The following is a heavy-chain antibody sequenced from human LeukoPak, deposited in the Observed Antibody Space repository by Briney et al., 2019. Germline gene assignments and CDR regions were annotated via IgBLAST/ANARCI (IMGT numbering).Heavy chain of an antibody. CDR2: IHPADSDT. J-gene: IGHJ4*02. CDR1: GYSLTTSW. Sequence: GESLKISCKGSGYSLTTSWVGWVRQMPGKGLEWMGIIHPADSDTRYSPSFQGQVTISVDKSISTAYLQWSSLKASDTAMFYCARRRRYFDPFDYWGQGTLVTVSS. V-gene: IGHV5-51*01. D-gene: IGHD3-9*01. CDR3: ARRRRYFDPFDY.